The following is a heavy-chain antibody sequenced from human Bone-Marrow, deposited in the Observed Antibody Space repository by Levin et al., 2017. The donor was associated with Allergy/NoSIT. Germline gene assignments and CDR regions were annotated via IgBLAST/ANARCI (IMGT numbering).Heavy chain of an antibody. CDR2: IHEGGNT. D-gene: IGHD2-21*01. Sequence: KTSETLSLTCVVSGGSISSDNWWTWVRQPPGKGLEWIGEIHEGGNTNYNPSLKSRVAMSLDKSKNQFSLDLTSVTAADTGVYYCAGYSRGWHLPPADFWGQGTRVTVSS. CDR1: GGSISSDNW. J-gene: IGHJ4*02. CDR3: AGYSRGWHLPPADF. V-gene: IGHV4-4*02.